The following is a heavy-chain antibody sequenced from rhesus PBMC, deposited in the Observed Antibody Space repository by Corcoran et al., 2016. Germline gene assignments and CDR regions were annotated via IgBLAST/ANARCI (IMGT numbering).Heavy chain of an antibody. D-gene: IGHD6-25*01. V-gene: IGHV4-73*01. Sequence: QVQLQQWGEGLVKPSETLSLTCAVYGGSISGYYYWSWIRQPPGKGLEWIGYNYGNSASTNYNPSLKNRVTISKDTSKNQFSLKLSSVTAADTAVYYWARGGGIAAAGIDYWGQGVLVTVSS. CDR1: GGSISGYYY. CDR2: NYGNSAST. CDR3: ARGGGIAAAGIDY. J-gene: IGHJ4*01.